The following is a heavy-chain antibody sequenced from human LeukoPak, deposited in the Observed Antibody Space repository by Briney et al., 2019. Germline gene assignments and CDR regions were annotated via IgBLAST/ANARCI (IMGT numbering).Heavy chain of an antibody. CDR1: GFTFSSYE. CDR3: ASDTLRYFDWLSVRYYGMDV. V-gene: IGHV3-48*03. D-gene: IGHD3-9*01. J-gene: IGHJ6*02. CDR2: ISSSGSTI. Sequence: GGSLRLSCAASGFTFSSYEMNWVRQAPGKGLEWVSYISSSGSTIYYADSVKGRFTISRDNAKNSLYLQMNSLRAEDTAVYYCASDTLRYFDWLSVRYYGMDVWGQGATVTVSS.